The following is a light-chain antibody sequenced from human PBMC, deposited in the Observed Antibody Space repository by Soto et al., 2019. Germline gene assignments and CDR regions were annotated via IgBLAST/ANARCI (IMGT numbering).Light chain of an antibody. V-gene: IGLV7-46*01. Sequence: QTVVTQEPSLTVSPGGTVTLTCGSSTGAVTSGHYPYWFQQKPGQAPRTLIYDTSNKHSWTPARFSGSLLGGKAALTLSGAQPEDEAEYSCFLVYSGGVVFGGGTQLTVL. J-gene: IGLJ2*01. CDR3: FLVYSGGVV. CDR2: DTS. CDR1: TGAVTSGHY.